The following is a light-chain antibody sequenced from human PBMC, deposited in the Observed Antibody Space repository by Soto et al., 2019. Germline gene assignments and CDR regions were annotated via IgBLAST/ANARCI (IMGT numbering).Light chain of an antibody. CDR3: QHYNSYSEA. CDR2: ATS. Sequence: DIQMTQSPSSVSASVGDRVTITCRASQGINHYLAWFQQKPGKVPKLLIYATSTLRSGVPSRFSGSGFGTEFTLTISSLQPDDFATYYCQHYNSYSEAFGQGTKVDIK. CDR1: QGINHY. J-gene: IGKJ1*01. V-gene: IGKV1-27*01.